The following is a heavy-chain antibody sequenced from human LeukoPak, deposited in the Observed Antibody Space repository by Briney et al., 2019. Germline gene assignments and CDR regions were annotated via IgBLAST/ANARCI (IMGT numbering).Heavy chain of an antibody. CDR2: IKQDGSEK. D-gene: IGHD2-2*01. CDR3: ARDDCSSISCYHNWFDP. J-gene: IGHJ5*02. V-gene: IGHV3-7*01. CDR1: GFTFSSYC. Sequence: GGSLRLSCAASGFTFSSYCMSWVRQAPGKGLEWVANIKQDGSEKYYVDSVKGRFTISRDNAKNSLYLQMNSLRAEDTAVYYCARDDCSSISCYHNWFDPWGQGTLVTVSS.